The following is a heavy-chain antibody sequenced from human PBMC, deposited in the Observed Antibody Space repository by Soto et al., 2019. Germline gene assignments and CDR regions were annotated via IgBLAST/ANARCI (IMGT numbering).Heavy chain of an antibody. CDR2: IIPILGIA. CDR1: GGTFSSYT. D-gene: IGHD6-19*01. V-gene: IGHV1-69*02. J-gene: IGHJ3*02. CDR3: ASRCSSGCHGGRAFDI. Sequence: ASVKVSCKASGGTFSSYTISWVRQAPGQGLEWMGRIIPILGIANYAQKFQGRVTITADKSTSTAYMELSSLRSEDTAVYYCASRCSSGCHGGRAFDIWGQGTMVTVSS.